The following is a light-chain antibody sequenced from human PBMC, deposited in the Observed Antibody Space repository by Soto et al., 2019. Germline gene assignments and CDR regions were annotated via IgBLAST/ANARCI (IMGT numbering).Light chain of an antibody. CDR1: QSVSSN. CDR3: QQYNNWPPWT. J-gene: IGKJ1*01. CDR2: GAS. V-gene: IGKV3-15*01. Sequence: EIVMTQSPATLSVSPGERDTLSCRASQSVSSNLAWYQQIPGQAPRLLIYGASTRATGIPARFSGSGSGTEFTLTISSLQSEDFAVYYCQQYNNWPPWTFGQGTKVEIK.